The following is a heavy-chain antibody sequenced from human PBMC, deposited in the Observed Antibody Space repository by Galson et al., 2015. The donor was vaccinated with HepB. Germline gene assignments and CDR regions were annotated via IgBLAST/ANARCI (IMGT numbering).Heavy chain of an antibody. D-gene: IGHD1-1*01. CDR1: RYTLTELS. V-gene: IGHV1-24*01. CDR2: FDPEDGET. CDR3: ATAERDYYYYYMDV. J-gene: IGHJ6*03. Sequence: SVKVSCKVSRYTLTELSMHWVRQAPGKGLEWMGGFDPEDGETIYAQKFQGRVTMTEETPTDTAYMELSSLRSEDTAVYYCATAERDYYYYYMDVWGKGTTVTVSS.